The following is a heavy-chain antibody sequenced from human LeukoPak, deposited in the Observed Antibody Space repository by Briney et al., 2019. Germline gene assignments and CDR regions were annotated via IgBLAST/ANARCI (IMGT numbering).Heavy chain of an antibody. Sequence: SQTLSLTCAISGDSVSSNSASWNWIRQSPSRGLEWLGKTYYRSKWYNDFAVSVKSRITINPDTSKNQFSLQLNSVTPEDTAVYYYARADTSAFDYWGQGTLVTVSS. CDR3: ARADTSAFDY. V-gene: IGHV6-1*01. D-gene: IGHD3-16*01. CDR1: GDSVSSNSAS. J-gene: IGHJ4*02. CDR2: TYYRSKWYN.